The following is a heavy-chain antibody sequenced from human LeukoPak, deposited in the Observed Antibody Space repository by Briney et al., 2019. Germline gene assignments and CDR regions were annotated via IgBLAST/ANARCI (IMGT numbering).Heavy chain of an antibody. CDR2: IIPIFGTA. V-gene: IGHV1-69*01. J-gene: IGHJ4*02. Sequence: GASVKVSCKASGGTFSSYAISWVRQAPGQGLEWMGGIIPIFGTANYAQKFQGRVTITADESTSTAYMELSSLRSEDTAVYYCARGETYYYDSSGALDYWGQGTLVTVSS. CDR1: GGTFSSYA. CDR3: ARGETYYYDSSGALDY. D-gene: IGHD3-22*01.